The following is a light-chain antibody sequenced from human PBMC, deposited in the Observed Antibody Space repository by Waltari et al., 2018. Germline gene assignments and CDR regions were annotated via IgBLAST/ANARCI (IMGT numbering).Light chain of an antibody. CDR2: GAS. V-gene: IGKV3-11*01. Sequence: VILTQSPATLSLSPGERATLSCRASQSVSRYLAWYQQKPGQAPRLLIYGASSRATGIPDRFSGSWSGTDFTLTISSLEPEDVGVYHCYQQSSGYTFGGGTKVEIK. CDR3: YQQSSGYT. J-gene: IGKJ4*01. CDR1: QSVSRY.